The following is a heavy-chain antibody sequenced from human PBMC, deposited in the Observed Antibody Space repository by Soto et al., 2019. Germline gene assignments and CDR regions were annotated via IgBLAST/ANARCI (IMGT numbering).Heavy chain of an antibody. D-gene: IGHD3-10*01. CDR2: IIPILGIA. Sequence: SVKVSCKASGGTFSSYTISWVRQAPGQGLEWMGRIIPILGIANYAQKFQGRVTITADKSTSTAYMELSSLRSEDTAVYYCARGSRGLLWFGESSNWFDPWGQGTLVTVSS. V-gene: IGHV1-69*02. CDR3: ARGSRGLLWFGESSNWFDP. J-gene: IGHJ5*02. CDR1: GGTFSSYT.